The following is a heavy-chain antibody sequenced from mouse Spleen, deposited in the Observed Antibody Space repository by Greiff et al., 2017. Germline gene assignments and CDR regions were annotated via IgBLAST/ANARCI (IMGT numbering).Heavy chain of an antibody. J-gene: IGHJ1*01. D-gene: IGHD1-1*01. CDR2: ISSGGST. Sequence: EVMLVESGGGLVKPGGSLKLSCAASGFTFSSYAMSWVRQTPEKRLEWVASISSGGSTYYLDSVKGRFTISRDNARNILYLQMSSLRSEDTAMYYCARDYYGSSYHWYFDVWGAGTTVTGSS. CDR1: GFTFSSYA. V-gene: IGHV5-6-5*01. CDR3: ARDYYGSSYHWYFDV.